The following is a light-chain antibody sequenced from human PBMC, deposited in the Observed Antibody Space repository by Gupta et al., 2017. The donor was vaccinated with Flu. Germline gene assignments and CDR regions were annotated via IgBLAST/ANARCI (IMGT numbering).Light chain of an antibody. Sequence: VTPGEPASIAGRASQGRQHSNGYNYLDWLLQKPGQAPQLLIYLGSSRASGVPDRFSGSGSGTDFTLKISRVEAEDVGVYYCRQSLQTPKTFGQGTRVEIK. CDR3: RQSLQTPKT. CDR1: QGRQHSNGYNY. J-gene: IGKJ5*01. CDR2: LGS. V-gene: IGKV2-28*01.